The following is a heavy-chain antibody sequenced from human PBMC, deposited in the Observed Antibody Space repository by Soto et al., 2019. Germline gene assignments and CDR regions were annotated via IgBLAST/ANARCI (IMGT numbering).Heavy chain of an antibody. CDR1: GGSISSTSSY. D-gene: IGHD3-22*01. V-gene: IGHV4-39*01. Sequence: SETLSLTCTVSGGSISSTSSYWAWIRQPPGKGLEWVGSIYYLGNTYYNPSLGSRVTISVDTSKNQFSLKLSSVTAADTAVFYCAGLYPYESSGHHLDYWSQGTLVTVSS. CDR3: AGLYPYESSGHHLDY. J-gene: IGHJ4*02. CDR2: IYYLGNT.